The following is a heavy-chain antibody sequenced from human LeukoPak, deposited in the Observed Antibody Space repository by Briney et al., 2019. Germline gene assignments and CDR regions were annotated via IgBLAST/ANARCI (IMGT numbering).Heavy chain of an antibody. CDR2: IYYSGST. D-gene: IGHD3-10*01. V-gene: IGHV4-39*01. J-gene: IGHJ4*02. CDR3: ERPRFGEVLQPDF. Sequence: KPSETLSLTCTLSGGSISSSSYYGGGIRQPPGKGLEGIGSIYYSGSTYYNPSLKSRVTISVDTSKNQFSLMLSSVTVADTAVYYCERPRFGEVLQPDFWGQGTLVTVSS. CDR1: GGSISSSSYY.